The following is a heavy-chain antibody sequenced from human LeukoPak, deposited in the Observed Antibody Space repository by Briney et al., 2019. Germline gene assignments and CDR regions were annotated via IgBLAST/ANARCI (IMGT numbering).Heavy chain of an antibody. CDR1: GFTFSSYW. D-gene: IGHD3-10*01. Sequence: GGSLRLSCAASGFTFSSYWVDWVRQAPGKGLVWVSRINSDGSSTSYADSVKGRFTIYRDNAKNTLYLQMNSLRAEDTAVYYCARVPGSMVRGVIIRDYFDYWGQGTLVTVSS. V-gene: IGHV3-74*01. CDR3: ARVPGSMVRGVIIRDYFDY. CDR2: INSDGSST. J-gene: IGHJ4*02.